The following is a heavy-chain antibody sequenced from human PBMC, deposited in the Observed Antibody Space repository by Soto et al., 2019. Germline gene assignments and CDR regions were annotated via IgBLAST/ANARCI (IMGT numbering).Heavy chain of an antibody. J-gene: IGHJ4*02. Sequence: QVQLRESCPGLVKPSQTLSLTCSVSGASVDGGYYYWSWVRQPPGKDLEWIGYIPSRGRPFYNPSLTSRGTISADTSTNQLSLQWTSVTAADTAVYYCARDTYSGYDFGLWGQGTLVTVSS. D-gene: IGHD5-12*01. CDR1: GASVDGGYYY. V-gene: IGHV4-30-4*01. CDR2: IPSRGRP. CDR3: ARDTYSGYDFGL.